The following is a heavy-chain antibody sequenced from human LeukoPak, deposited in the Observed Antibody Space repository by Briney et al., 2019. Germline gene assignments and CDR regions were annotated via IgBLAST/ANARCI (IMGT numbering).Heavy chain of an antibody. Sequence: GESLKISCKGSGYSFASYWIGWVRQMPGKGLEGMGVVYPGDSDTRYSPSFQGQVTISADKSISTAYLQWSSLKASDTAMYYCARRVGQINYYYMDVWGKGTTVTVSS. J-gene: IGHJ6*03. V-gene: IGHV5-51*01. CDR1: GYSFASYW. CDR2: VYPGDSDT. CDR3: ARRVGQINYYYMDV.